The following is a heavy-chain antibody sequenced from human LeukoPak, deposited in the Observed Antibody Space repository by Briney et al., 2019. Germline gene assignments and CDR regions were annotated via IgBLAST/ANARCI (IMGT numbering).Heavy chain of an antibody. CDR3: ARRSPPPELRNAFDI. V-gene: IGHV4-61*02. CDR2: IYTSGNT. Sequence: PSETLSLTCTVSGGSISSGSYYWSWIRQPAGEGLEWIGRIYTSGNTNYNPSLMSRVTMSVDTSKNQFSLKLSSVTAADTAVYYCARRSPPPELRNAFDIWGQGTMVTVSS. D-gene: IGHD1-7*01. J-gene: IGHJ3*02. CDR1: GGSISSGSYY.